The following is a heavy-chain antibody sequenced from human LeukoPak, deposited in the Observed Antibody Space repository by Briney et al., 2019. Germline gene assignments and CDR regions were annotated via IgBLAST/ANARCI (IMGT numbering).Heavy chain of an antibody. J-gene: IGHJ4*02. CDR1: GFTFSSYW. D-gene: IGHD1-26*01. CDR3: ARSSGSFDY. CDR2: INSDGTST. Sequence: GGSLRLSCAASGFTFSSYWMHWVRQAPGKGLVWVSRINSDGTSTTYADSVKGRFTVSRDNAKNSLYLQMNSLRAEDTAVYYCARSSGSFDYWGQGTLVTVSS. V-gene: IGHV3-74*01.